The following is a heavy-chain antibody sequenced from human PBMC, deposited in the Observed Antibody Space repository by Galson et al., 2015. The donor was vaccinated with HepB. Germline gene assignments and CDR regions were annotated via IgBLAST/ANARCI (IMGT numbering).Heavy chain of an antibody. CDR3: AKGSTFGGVIDNWFDP. CDR2: ISWNSGSI. J-gene: IGHJ5*02. CDR1: GFTFDDYA. Sequence: LRLSCAASGFTFDDYAMHWVRQAPGKGLEWVSGISWNSGSIGYADSVKGRFTISRDNAKNSLYLQMNSLRAEDTALYYCAKGSTFGGVIDNWFDPWGQGTLVTVSS. V-gene: IGHV3-9*01. D-gene: IGHD3-16*02.